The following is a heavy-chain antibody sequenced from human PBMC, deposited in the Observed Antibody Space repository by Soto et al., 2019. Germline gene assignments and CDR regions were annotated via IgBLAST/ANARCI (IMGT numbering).Heavy chain of an antibody. D-gene: IGHD5-12*01. J-gene: IGHJ3*02. CDR1: GFSFSSYG. Sequence: QVQLVESGGGVVQPGKSLRLSCAASGFSFSSYGMHWVRQAPGKGLEWVAVIWYDGSNEDYADSVKGRFAISRDNSKNALILQMSGLGADGTAGSYCASGGVYYDDSGYDLEIGGQGTAVTVSS. CDR3: ASGGVYYDDSGYDLEI. V-gene: IGHV3-33*01. CDR2: IWYDGSNE.